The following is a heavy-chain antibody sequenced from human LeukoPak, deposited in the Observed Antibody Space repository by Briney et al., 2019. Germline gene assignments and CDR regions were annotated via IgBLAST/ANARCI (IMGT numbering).Heavy chain of an antibody. Sequence: KPSETLSLTCTVSGGSISSYYWGWIRQPPGKGLEWIGSIYYSGSTYYNPSLKSRVTISVDTSKNQFSLKLSSVTAADTAVYYCAREWTYYDFWSGYYFMDVWGKGTTVTVSS. CDR2: IYYSGST. J-gene: IGHJ6*04. V-gene: IGHV4-39*07. CDR1: GGSISSYY. CDR3: AREWTYYDFWSGYYFMDV. D-gene: IGHD3-3*01.